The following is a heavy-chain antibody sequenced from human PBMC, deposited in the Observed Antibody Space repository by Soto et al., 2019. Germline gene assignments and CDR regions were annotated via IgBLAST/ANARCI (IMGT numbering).Heavy chain of an antibody. CDR1: GYSFTNYW. V-gene: IGHV5-51*01. CDR3: ARPNRYRSTWFEGWLDP. CDR2: IHPGDSDT. D-gene: IGHD6-13*01. Sequence: PGESLKISCQGSGYSFTNYWVGWMRQIPGRGLEWMGIIHPGDSDTRYSPFFQGQVTISADKSISTAYLQWSSLKASDTAMYYCARPNRYRSTWFEGWLDPWGQGTLVTVSS. J-gene: IGHJ5*02.